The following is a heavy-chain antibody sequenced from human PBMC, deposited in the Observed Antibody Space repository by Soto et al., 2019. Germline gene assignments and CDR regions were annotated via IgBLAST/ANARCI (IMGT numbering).Heavy chain of an antibody. V-gene: IGHV3-72*01. CDR1: GIIFSDYH. CDR2: IRRQANSYTT. J-gene: IGHJ6*02. D-gene: IGHD6-19*01. Sequence: EVQLVESGGGLVQPGGSLRLSCAASGIIFSDYHMDWVRQAPGKGLEWVGRIRRQANSYTTEYAASVKGRFTISRDDAKNSLYLQMNSLKSEDTAVYYCAMLGGWSGGSSGMDVWGQGTTVTVSS. CDR3: AMLGGWSGGSSGMDV.